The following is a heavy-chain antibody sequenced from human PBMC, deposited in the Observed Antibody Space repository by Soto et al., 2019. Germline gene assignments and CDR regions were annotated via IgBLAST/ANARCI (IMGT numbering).Heavy chain of an antibody. CDR1: FYTFPNYG. D-gene: IGHD3-10*01. Sequence: ASVXVCFKSCFYTFPNYGIILILQAPGQGLDYMGRISSYNGNTNYAEELQGRVTMTTDTSTNTTSLELRSLRSDDTAVYYCAMFKAMVRGVIWFAGGFDVWGQGTTVTVSS. V-gene: IGHV1-18*04. J-gene: IGHJ6*01. CDR2: ISSYNGNT. CDR3: AMFKAMVRGVIWFAGGFDV.